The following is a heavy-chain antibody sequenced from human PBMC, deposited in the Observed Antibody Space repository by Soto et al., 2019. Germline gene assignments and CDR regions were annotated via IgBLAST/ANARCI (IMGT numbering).Heavy chain of an antibody. Sequence: GASVKVSCKTSGYTFSNYGITWVRQAPGQPLEWLGWISLYSDGTNYAQKFQGRVSMTTDTSTTTAYMELRSLRSDDTAVYCCARVVPGAEAWFDPWGQGTLVTVSS. V-gene: IGHV1-18*01. CDR2: ISLYSDGT. CDR3: ARVVPGAEAWFDP. D-gene: IGHD2-2*01. CDR1: GYTFSNYG. J-gene: IGHJ5*02.